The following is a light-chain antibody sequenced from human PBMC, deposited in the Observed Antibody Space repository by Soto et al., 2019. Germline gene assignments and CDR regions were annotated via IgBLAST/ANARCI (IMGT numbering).Light chain of an antibody. CDR1: TSNIGNNY. V-gene: IGLV1-51*01. CDR3: GAWDSSLSGVL. CDR2: DTN. J-gene: IGLJ2*01. Sequence: QSVLTQPPSVSAAPGQQVTISCSGETSNIGNNYVSWYQQLPGTAPKLLIYDTNNRASGIPDRFFGSKSGTSATLGITGLQTGDEAVYYCGAWDSSLSGVLFGGGTKLTVL.